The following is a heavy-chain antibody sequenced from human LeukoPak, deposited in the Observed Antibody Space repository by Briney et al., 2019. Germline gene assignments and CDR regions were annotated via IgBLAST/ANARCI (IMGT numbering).Heavy chain of an antibody. D-gene: IGHD1-26*01. CDR2: IIPIFGTA. CDR3: ARVHGYYIGLYYFDY. CDR1: GGTFSSYS. Sequence: SVKVSCKASGGTFSSYSISWVRQAPGQGLEWMGGIIPIFGTANYAQKFQGRVTITADEATSTAYMELSSLRSEDTAVYYCARVHGYYIGLYYFDYWGQGTLVTVSS. V-gene: IGHV1-69*13. J-gene: IGHJ4*02.